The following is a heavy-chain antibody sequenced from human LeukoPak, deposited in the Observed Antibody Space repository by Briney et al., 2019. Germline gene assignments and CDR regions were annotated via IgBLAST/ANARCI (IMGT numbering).Heavy chain of an antibody. Sequence: PSETLSLTCTVSGGSISSYYWSWIRQPPGKGLEWIGYIYYSGSTNYNPSLKSRVTIAIDTSKNQFSLKLTSVTAADTAVYYCARGKSGYDWGQGTLVTVSS. CDR2: IYYSGST. V-gene: IGHV4-59*01. D-gene: IGHD5-12*01. CDR1: GGSISSYY. CDR3: ARGKSGYD. J-gene: IGHJ4*02.